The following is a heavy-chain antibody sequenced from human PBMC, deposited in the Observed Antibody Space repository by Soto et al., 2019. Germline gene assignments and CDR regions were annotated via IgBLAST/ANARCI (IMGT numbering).Heavy chain of an antibody. J-gene: IGHJ4*02. CDR3: ARESEDLTSNFDY. CDR1: GFTVSGNY. Sequence: GGSLRLSCAASGFTVSGNYMSWVRQAPGKGLEWVSSISSTTNYIYYGDSMKGRFTISRDNAKNSLYLEMNSLRAEDTAVYYCARESEDLTSNFDYWGQGTLVTVSS. V-gene: IGHV3-21*06. CDR2: ISSTTNYI.